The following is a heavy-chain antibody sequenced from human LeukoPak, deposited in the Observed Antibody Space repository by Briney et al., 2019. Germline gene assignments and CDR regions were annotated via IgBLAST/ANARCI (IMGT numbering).Heavy chain of an antibody. V-gene: IGHV3-23*01. CDR1: GFTFSSYA. J-gene: IGHJ4*02. D-gene: IGHD3-10*01. CDR2: I. Sequence: PGGSLRLSCAASGFTFSSYAMSWVRQAPGKGLEWVSAIKGRFTISRDNSKNTLYLQMNSLRAEDTAVYYCAKAVWFGELSLYFDYWGQGTLVTVSS. CDR3: AKAVWFGELSLYFDY.